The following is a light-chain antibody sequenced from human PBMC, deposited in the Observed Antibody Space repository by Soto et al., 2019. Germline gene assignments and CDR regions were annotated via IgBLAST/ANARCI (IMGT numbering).Light chain of an antibody. V-gene: IGKV3-15*01. CDR2: GAS. CDR1: QSVSSN. Sequence: EIVMTQSPATLSVSPGERATLSCRASQSVSSNLAWYQQKPGQAPRLLIYGASTRATGIPARFSGSGSGTEFALTISSLQSEDFAVYYCQQYNNWRPYTFGQGPKLEIK. J-gene: IGKJ2*01. CDR3: QQYNNWRPYT.